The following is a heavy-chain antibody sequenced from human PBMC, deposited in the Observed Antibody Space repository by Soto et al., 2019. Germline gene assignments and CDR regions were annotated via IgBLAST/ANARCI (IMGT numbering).Heavy chain of an antibody. CDR1: GYTFTGYY. V-gene: IGHV1-2*04. Sequence: VASVKVSCKASGYTFTGYYMHWVRQAPGQGLEWMGWINPNSGGTNYAQKLQGWVTMTRDTSISTAYMELSRLRSDDTAVYYCARDLSDSSSSLGWMGYWGQGTLVTVSS. J-gene: IGHJ4*02. CDR2: INPNSGGT. D-gene: IGHD6-6*01. CDR3: ARDLSDSSSSLGWMGY.